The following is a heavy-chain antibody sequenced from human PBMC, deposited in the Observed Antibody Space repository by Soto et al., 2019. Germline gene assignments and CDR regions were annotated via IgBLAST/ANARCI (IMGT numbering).Heavy chain of an antibody. CDR3: AKVSTYYYDSSGYFDY. D-gene: IGHD3-22*01. Sequence: GGSLRLSCAASGFTFSSYAMSWVRQAPGKGLEWVSAISGSGGSTYYADSVKGRFTISRDNSKNTLYLQMNSLRAEDTAVYYCAKVSTYYYDSSGYFDYWGQGTLVSVSS. V-gene: IGHV3-23*01. CDR2: ISGSGGST. CDR1: GFTFSSYA. J-gene: IGHJ4*02.